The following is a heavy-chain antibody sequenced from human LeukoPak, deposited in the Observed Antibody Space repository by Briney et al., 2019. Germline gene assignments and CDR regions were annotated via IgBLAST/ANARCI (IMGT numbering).Heavy chain of an antibody. D-gene: IGHD4-23*01. CDR3: ARADYGGYWYFDL. J-gene: IGHJ2*01. Sequence: GGSLRLSCAASGSTFSSYAMSWVRQAPGKGLEWISFISSIGGSTNYADSVKGRFTISRDNSKNTLYLQMNSLRAEDTAVYYCARADYGGYWYFDLWGRGTLVTVSS. CDR2: ISSIGGST. V-gene: IGHV3-23*01. CDR1: GSTFSSYA.